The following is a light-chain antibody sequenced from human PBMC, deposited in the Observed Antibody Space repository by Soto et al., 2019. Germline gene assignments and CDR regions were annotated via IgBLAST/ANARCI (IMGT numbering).Light chain of an antibody. CDR3: QQSYSTMAT. CDR1: QSIRTY. CDR2: AAS. J-gene: IGKJ1*01. V-gene: IGKV1-39*01. Sequence: DFQMTQSPSSLSASIGDRVTITCRASQSIRTYLNWYQQKPGKAPQLLIYAASRLQSGVPSRFSGSGSGTDITLTISSLQPEDFATYYCQQSYSTMATFGQGIKVDIK.